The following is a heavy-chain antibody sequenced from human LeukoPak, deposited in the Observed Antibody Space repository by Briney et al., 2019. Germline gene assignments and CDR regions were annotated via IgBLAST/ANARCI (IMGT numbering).Heavy chain of an antibody. J-gene: IGHJ4*02. Sequence: QAGGSLRLSCAASGFTFSSFTMNWARQVPGKGLEWISYISLGNSTMFYADSVKGRFTISRDNAKNSMYLQMNSMRDDDTAVYYWAGLGNGRSWDYWGEGTRVSVSS. CDR1: GFTFSSFT. V-gene: IGHV3-48*02. CDR2: ISLGNSTM. D-gene: IGHD1-1*01. CDR3: AGLGNGRSWDY.